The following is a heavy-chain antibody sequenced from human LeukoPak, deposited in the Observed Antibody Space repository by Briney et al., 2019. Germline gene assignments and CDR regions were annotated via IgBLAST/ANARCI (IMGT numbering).Heavy chain of an antibody. Sequence: ASAKVSCKASGYTFTTYAMHWVRQAPGQRLEWMGWINAGNGNTKYSQRFLGRVAVTRDTSASTAYMELSSLRSEDTAVYYCARDSLYSYGYDRSTWFTYWGQGTLVTVSS. D-gene: IGHD5-18*01. CDR2: INAGNGNT. J-gene: IGHJ4*02. CDR1: GYTFTTYA. V-gene: IGHV1-3*01. CDR3: ARDSLYSYGYDRSTWFTY.